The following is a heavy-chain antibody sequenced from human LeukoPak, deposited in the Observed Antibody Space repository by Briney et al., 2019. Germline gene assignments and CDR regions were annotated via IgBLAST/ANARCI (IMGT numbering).Heavy chain of an antibody. J-gene: IGHJ4*02. Sequence: SETLSLTCAVSGGSISSSNWWSWVRQPPGKGLEWIGEIYHSGSTNYNPSIKSRATISVDKSKNQFSLKLSSVTAADTAVYYCASVLTGYSRYYFDYWGQGTLVTVSS. V-gene: IGHV4-4*02. D-gene: IGHD3-9*01. CDR3: ASVLTGYSRYYFDY. CDR1: GGSISSSNW. CDR2: IYHSGST.